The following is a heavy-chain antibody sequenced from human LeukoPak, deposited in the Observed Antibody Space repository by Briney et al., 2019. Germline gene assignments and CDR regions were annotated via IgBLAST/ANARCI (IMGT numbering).Heavy chain of an antibody. CDR2: INPNSGGT. V-gene: IGHV1-2*02. Sequence: ASVKVSCRASGYTFTDYYMHWVRQAPGQGLEWMGWINPNSGGTNYAQKFQGRVTMTRDTSISTAYMDLSRLRSDDTAVYFCARDVGYCSSTSCYAYLKTLNDFDYWGQGTLVTVSS. CDR3: ARDVGYCSSTSCYAYLKTLNDFDY. CDR1: GYTFTDYY. J-gene: IGHJ4*02. D-gene: IGHD2-2*03.